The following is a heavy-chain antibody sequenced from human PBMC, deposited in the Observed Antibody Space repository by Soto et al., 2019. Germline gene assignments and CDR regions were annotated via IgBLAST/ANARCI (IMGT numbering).Heavy chain of an antibody. V-gene: IGHV3-30*18. J-gene: IGHJ4*02. CDR1: GLSFSISG. CDR3: ANGERSCTGGGCYPPHLYY. CDR2: ISSDGSNE. Sequence: QVQLVESGGGVVQPGRSLRLSCAVSGLSFSISGTHWVRQAPGKGLEWVALISSDGSNEYYADSLKGRFTISRDNSKDTLYLQMNNLRGEDTALYYCANGERSCTGGGCYPPHLYYWGQGTLVTVSS. D-gene: IGHD2-15*01.